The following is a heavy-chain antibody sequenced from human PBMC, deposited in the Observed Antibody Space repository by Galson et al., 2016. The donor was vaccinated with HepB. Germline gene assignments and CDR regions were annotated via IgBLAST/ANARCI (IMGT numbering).Heavy chain of an antibody. CDR2: ISDSGGST. Sequence: LRLSCAASGFTFSSYAMSWVRQTPEKGLEWVPTISDSGGSTYYADSVKGRFIISRDNSKNTLSLQMNPLRAEGTAVYYCAKRALERLFDYWGQGTLVTVSS. V-gene: IGHV3-23*01. CDR3: AKRALERLFDY. J-gene: IGHJ4*02. CDR1: GFTFSSYA.